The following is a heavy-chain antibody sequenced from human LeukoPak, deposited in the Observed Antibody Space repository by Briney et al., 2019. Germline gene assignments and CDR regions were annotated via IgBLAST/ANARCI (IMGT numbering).Heavy chain of an antibody. CDR3: ARVHPIPGSDAFDI. CDR2: INTNTGNP. CDR1: GYTFTTYG. D-gene: IGHD2-21*01. V-gene: IGHV7-4-1*02. Sequence: ASVKVSCKSSGYTFTTYGVNWVRQAPGQWPEWMGWINTNTGNPTYAQGFTGRFVFSLDTSVSTAYLQISSLKAEDTAVYYCARVHPIPGSDAFDIWGQGTVVTVSS. J-gene: IGHJ3*02.